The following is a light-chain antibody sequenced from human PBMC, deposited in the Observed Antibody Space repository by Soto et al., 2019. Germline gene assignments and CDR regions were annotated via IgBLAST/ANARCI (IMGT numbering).Light chain of an antibody. Sequence: VRTQSPLPLSVALGQPPANSCRSSQSLVFSDGNSYLNWFQQRTGQSPRXLIYKASNRDPGVPDRFSGSGSGTDFKLKITRVEAEDVGVYYCMQGTHWPWTFGQGTKVDI. V-gene: IGKV2-30*01. CDR2: KAS. CDR3: MQGTHWPWT. J-gene: IGKJ1*01. CDR1: QSLVFSDGNSY.